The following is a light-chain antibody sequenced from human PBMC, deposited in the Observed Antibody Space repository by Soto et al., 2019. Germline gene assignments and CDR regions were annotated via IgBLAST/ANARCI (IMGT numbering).Light chain of an antibody. CDR2: GAS. V-gene: IGKV3-15*01. CDR3: QQYDNWPWT. CDR1: QSVHSD. J-gene: IGKJ1*01. Sequence: EIVLTQSPGTLSLSPGERATLSCRASQSVHSDLAWYQLKPGQAPRLLIYGASTRATGIPARFSGSGSGTDFTLTISSLQSEDSAVYCCQQYDNWPWTFGQGIKVDIK.